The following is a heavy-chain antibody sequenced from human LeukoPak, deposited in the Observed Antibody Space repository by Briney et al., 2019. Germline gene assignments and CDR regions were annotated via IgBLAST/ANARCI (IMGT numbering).Heavy chain of an antibody. D-gene: IGHD1-26*01. CDR2: ISSSGSTI. CDR1: GFTFSDYY. CDR3: ARDPYSGSYGNYYYYFMDV. J-gene: IGHJ6*03. Sequence: GGSLRLSCAASGFTFSDYYMSWIRQAPGKGLEWVSYISSSGSTIYYADSVKGRFTISRDNAKNSLYLQMNSLRAEDTAVYYCARDPYSGSYGNYYYYFMDVWGKGTTVTISS. V-gene: IGHV3-11*04.